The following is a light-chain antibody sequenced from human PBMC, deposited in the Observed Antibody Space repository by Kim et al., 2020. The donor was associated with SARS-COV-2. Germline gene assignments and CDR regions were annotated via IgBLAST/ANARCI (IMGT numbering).Light chain of an antibody. Sequence: GGTVTLTRASSIGAVTMCYYPIWFQQKPGQAPKALIYSTSNKHSWTPDRFSGSLLGGKAALTLSGVQPEDEAEYYCLLYYGGAQLVFGGGTKLTVL. CDR1: IGAVTMCYY. V-gene: IGLV7-43*01. J-gene: IGLJ3*02. CDR2: STS. CDR3: LLYYGGAQLV.